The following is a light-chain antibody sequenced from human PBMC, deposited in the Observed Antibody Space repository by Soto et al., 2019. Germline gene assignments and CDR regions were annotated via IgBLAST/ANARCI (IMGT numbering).Light chain of an antibody. J-gene: IGKJ2*01. CDR3: QQANSFPVT. CDR2: AAS. V-gene: IGKV1-12*01. CDR1: QGVSTW. Sequence: DIQMTQSPGSVSASVGDRVTITCRASQGVSTWFAWFQQKPGQAPKLLIYAASLLQSGVPSRFNGSGSGTEFTLTISSLQPEDSATYFCQQANSFPVTFGQGTKLEI.